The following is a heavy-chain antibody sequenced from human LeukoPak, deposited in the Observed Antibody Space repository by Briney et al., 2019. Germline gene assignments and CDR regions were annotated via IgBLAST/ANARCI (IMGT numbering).Heavy chain of an antibody. CDR3: AREWLLMSYFDY. V-gene: IGHV4-61*02. J-gene: IGHJ4*02. Sequence: PSQTLSLTCTVSGGSISSGSYYWSWIRQPAGKGLEWIGRIYTSGSTNYNPSLKSRVTISVDTSRNQFFLKLSSVTAADTAVYYCAREWLLMSYFDYWGQGTLVTVSS. D-gene: IGHD3-22*01. CDR1: GGSISSGSYY. CDR2: IYTSGST.